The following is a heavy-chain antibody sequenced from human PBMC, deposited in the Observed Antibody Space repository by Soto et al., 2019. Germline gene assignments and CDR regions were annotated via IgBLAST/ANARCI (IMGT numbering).Heavy chain of an antibody. V-gene: IGHV4-39*01. CDR3: ARRGRGYCSGGSCYDHIDYGMDV. D-gene: IGHD2-15*01. CDR2: IYYSGST. Sequence: SETLSLTCTVSGGSISSSSYYWGWIRQPPGKGLEWIGSIYYSGSTYYNPSLKSRVTISVDTSKNQFSLKLSSVTAADTAVYYCARRGRGYCSGGSCYDHIDYGMDVWGQGTTVTVSS. CDR1: GGSISSSSYY. J-gene: IGHJ6*02.